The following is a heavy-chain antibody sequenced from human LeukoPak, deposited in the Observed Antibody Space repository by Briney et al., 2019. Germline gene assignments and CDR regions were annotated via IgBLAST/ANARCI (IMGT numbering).Heavy chain of an antibody. Sequence: GGSLSLSCAASGFTFSGYWMAWVRQAPGKGLEWVANIKEDGGEKYCVDSVKGRFTISRDNAKNSLYLHMTSLRAEDTAVYFCATYYHTSSGCKDWGQGTLVTVSS. CDR1: GFTFSGYW. CDR3: ATYYHTSSGCKD. V-gene: IGHV3-7*05. J-gene: IGHJ4*02. D-gene: IGHD3-22*01. CDR2: IKEDGGEK.